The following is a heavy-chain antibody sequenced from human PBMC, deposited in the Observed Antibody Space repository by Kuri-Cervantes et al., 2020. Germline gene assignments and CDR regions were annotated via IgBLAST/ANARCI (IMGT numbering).Heavy chain of an antibody. Sequence: GGSLRLSCAASSFTFSRFWMTWVRQAPGKELEWVANIDPDGSEKYYVDSVKGRFTISRDNAKDSLYLQMNSLRAEDTAVYYCARPKYGDYNDAFDIWGQGTMVTVSS. V-gene: IGHV3-7*01. CDR3: ARPKYGDYNDAFDI. J-gene: IGHJ3*02. CDR2: IDPDGSEK. D-gene: IGHD4-17*01. CDR1: SFTFSRFW.